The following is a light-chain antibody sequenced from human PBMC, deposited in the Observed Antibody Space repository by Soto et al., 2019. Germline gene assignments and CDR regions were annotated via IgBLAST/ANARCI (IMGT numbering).Light chain of an antibody. Sequence: EIVMTQSPATLSVSPGERATLSCRASQSVNIYLAWYQQKPGQAPRLLIFGASSRATGIPARFSGSGSGTEFNLTISSLQSADFAVYFCQQYDDWLRLTFGGGTKV. V-gene: IGKV3D-15*01. CDR1: QSVNIY. J-gene: IGKJ4*01. CDR3: QQYDDWLRLT. CDR2: GAS.